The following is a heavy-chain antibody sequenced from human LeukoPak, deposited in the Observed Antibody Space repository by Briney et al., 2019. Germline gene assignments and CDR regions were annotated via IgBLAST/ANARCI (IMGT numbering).Heavy chain of an antibody. V-gene: IGHV3-74*01. CDR1: GFTFSIYG. CDR2: ITSDGRST. CDR3: ARVWSATVNFALDI. D-gene: IGHD5-18*01. J-gene: IGHJ3*02. Sequence: PGRSLRLSCAASGFTFSIYGMQWVRQAPGKGLMWVSHITSDGRSTSYADSVKGRFTISRDNAKNTLYLQINSLRAEETAVYYCARVWSATVNFALDIWGQGTMVTVSS.